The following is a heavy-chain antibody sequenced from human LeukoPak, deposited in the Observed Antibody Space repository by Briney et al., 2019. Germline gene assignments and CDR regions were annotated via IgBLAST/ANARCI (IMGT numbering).Heavy chain of an antibody. D-gene: IGHD6-19*01. Sequence: GASVKVSCKASGGTFSSYAISWVRQAPGQGLEWMGRIIPILGIANYAQKFQGRVTITADKSTSTAYMELSSLRSEDTAVYYCARHSVAESTFDYWGQGTLVTVSS. V-gene: IGHV1-69*04. J-gene: IGHJ4*02. CDR3: ARHSVAESTFDY. CDR2: IIPILGIA. CDR1: GGTFSSYA.